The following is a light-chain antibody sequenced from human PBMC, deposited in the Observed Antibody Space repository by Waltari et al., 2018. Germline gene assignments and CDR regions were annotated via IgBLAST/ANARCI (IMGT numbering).Light chain of an antibody. V-gene: IGKV3-15*01. CDR1: QSVRSN. Sequence: EVVMTQSSATLSVSPGERATLSCWASQSVRSNLAWYQQKPGQAPRLLIYGASTRATGIPGRFSGSGSGTEFTLTISSLQSEDFAVYYCQHYNNWPLTFGQGTRLAIK. J-gene: IGKJ5*01. CDR3: QHYNNWPLT. CDR2: GAS.